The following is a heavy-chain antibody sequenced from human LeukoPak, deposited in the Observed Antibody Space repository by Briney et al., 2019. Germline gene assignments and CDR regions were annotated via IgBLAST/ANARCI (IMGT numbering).Heavy chain of an antibody. D-gene: IGHD3-22*01. V-gene: IGHV3-48*01. CDR3: TTVEYDSSGYYYLSEYFQH. CDR1: GFSFSSYS. CDR2: ISISSNTI. J-gene: IGHJ1*01. Sequence: GGSLRLSCAASGFSFSSYSMNWVRQAPGKGLEWVSHISISSNTIYYADSVRGRFTISRDNAKNSLYLQMNSLKTEDTAVYYCTTVEYDSSGYYYLSEYFQHWGQGTLVTVSS.